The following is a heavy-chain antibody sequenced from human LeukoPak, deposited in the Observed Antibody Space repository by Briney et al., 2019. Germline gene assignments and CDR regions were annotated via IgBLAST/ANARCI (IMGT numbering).Heavy chain of an antibody. V-gene: IGHV3-64*01. Sequence: GGSLRLSCAASGFTFSSYAMHWVRQAPGKGLEYVSAITSNGDKTYYGNSVKGRFTISRDNSKNTLYLQMGSLSIEDVAVYYCARGGATTLFDYWGQGTLVAVSS. CDR2: ITSNGDKT. CDR3: ARGGATTLFDY. CDR1: GFTFSSYA. J-gene: IGHJ4*02. D-gene: IGHD1-26*01.